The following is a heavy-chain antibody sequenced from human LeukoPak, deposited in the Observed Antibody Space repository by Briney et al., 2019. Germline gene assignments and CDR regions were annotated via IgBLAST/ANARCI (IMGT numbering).Heavy chain of an antibody. CDR1: GFTFSTYD. V-gene: IGHV3-13*01. CDR2: IGTTADT. CDR3: AKDRAGGSVWYAFDP. D-gene: IGHD6-13*01. Sequence: GGSLRLSCAASGFTFSTYDMHWVRQATGKPLEWVSGIGTTADTYYSGSVQGRFTISRDNSKNTLYLQMNSLRPDDTAVYYCAKDRAGGSVWYAFDPWGQGTLVTVSS. J-gene: IGHJ5*02.